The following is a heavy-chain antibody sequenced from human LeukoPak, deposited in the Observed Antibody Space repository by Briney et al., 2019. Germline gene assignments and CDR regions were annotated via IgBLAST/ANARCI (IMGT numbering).Heavy chain of an antibody. CDR2: ISPNSGTV. CDR1: GFTFGDYA. J-gene: IGHJ4*02. Sequence: PGGSLRLPCTASGFTFGDYAMSWVRQAPGKGLEWVSLISPNSGTVSYADSVKGRFTISRDNAKNSMYLQMSSLRDDDTAVYYCVRRDGDYWGQGTRVTVSS. D-gene: IGHD6-6*01. V-gene: IGHV3-48*02. CDR3: VRRDGDY.